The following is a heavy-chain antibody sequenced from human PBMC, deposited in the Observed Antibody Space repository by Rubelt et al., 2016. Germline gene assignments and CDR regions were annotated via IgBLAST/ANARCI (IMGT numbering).Heavy chain of an antibody. D-gene: IGHD5-12*01. V-gene: IGHV4-38-2*02. Sequence: QVQLQESGPGLVKPSETLSLTCTVSGYSISSGYYWGWIRQPPGKGLEWIGTISHSGGTFYSPSLKSRVTISADTSKNQFSLTLRSVTAADTAVYYCARDLGRSGYASCSDYWGRGTLVTVSS. J-gene: IGHJ4*02. CDR2: ISHSGGT. CDR1: GYSISSGYY. CDR3: ARDLGRSGYASCSDY.